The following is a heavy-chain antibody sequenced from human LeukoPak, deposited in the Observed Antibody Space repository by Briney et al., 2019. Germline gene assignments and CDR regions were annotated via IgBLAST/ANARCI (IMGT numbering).Heavy chain of an antibody. CDR1: GGSISSYY. CDR3: ARDYYDSSGHDAFDI. D-gene: IGHD3-22*01. V-gene: IGHV4-4*07. Sequence: SETLSLTCTVSGGSISSYYWSWIRQPAGKGLEWIGRIYTSGSTNYNPSLRSRVTMSVDTSKNQFSLKLSSVTAADTAEYYCARDYYDSSGHDAFDIWGQGTMVTVSS. CDR2: IYTSGST. J-gene: IGHJ3*02.